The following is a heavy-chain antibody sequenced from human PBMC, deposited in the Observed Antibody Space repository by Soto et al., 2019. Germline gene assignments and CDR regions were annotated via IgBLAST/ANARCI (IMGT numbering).Heavy chain of an antibody. CDR2: IIPIFGTA. Sequence: SVKVSCKASGGTFSSYAISWVRQAPGQGLEWMGGIIPIFGTANYAQKFQGRVTIAADESTSTAYMELSSLRSEDTAVYYCSMRSITMVRGAPTPFYYYYGMDVWGQGTTVTVSS. V-gene: IGHV1-69*13. CDR3: SMRSITMVRGAPTPFYYYYGMDV. CDR1: GGTFSSYA. D-gene: IGHD3-10*01. J-gene: IGHJ6*02.